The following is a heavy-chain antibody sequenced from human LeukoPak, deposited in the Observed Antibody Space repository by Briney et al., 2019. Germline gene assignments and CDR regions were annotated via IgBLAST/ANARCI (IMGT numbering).Heavy chain of an antibody. V-gene: IGHV4-34*01. J-gene: IGHJ4*02. CDR1: GGSFSGYY. CDR2: INHSGST. Sequence: PSETLSLTCAVYGGSFSGYYWSWIRQPPGKGLEWIGEINHSGSTNYNPSLKSRVSISVDTSKNQFSLRLSSVTAEDTAVYYCARDRDNLGYYSEYWGQGTLVTVSS. CDR3: ARDRDNLGYYSEY. D-gene: IGHD5-24*01.